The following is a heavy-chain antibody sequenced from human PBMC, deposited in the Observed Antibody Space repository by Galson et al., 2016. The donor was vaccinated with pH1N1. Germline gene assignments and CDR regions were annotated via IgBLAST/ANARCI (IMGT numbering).Heavy chain of an antibody. D-gene: IGHD4-17*01. CDR3: ARQYDFGDYRGNAFDI. CDR2: VNPGGSTI. J-gene: IGHJ3*02. V-gene: IGHV5-51*03. CDR1: GYIFTSQW. Sequence: QSGAEVKKPGESLKISCKASGYIFTSQWIAWVRQVPGKGLGWVGVVNPGGSTIRYSPSFQGQVTISSDKSISTAYLQWISLRASDTAMYYCARQYDFGDYRGNAFDIWGQGTVVIVSS.